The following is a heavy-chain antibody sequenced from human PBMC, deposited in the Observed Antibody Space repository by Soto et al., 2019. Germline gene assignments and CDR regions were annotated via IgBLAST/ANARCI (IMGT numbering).Heavy chain of an antibody. CDR2: INPATGDT. V-gene: IGHV1-3*01. Sequence: QVLLVQSGAEVQKPGASVRISCQASGYVFTTSAIHWVRQAPGQSLEWMGWINPATGDTKYSQNVRGRVTFALDTSATTAYLGLRSLASHDTAVYYCARAAGRSKLLPYYFDPWGQGTLVTVSS. D-gene: IGHD3-22*01. CDR1: GYVFTTSA. CDR3: ARAAGRSKLLPYYFDP. J-gene: IGHJ5*02.